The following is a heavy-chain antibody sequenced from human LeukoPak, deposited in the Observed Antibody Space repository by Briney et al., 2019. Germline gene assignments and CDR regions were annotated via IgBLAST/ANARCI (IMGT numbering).Heavy chain of an antibody. D-gene: IGHD2-15*01. Sequence: GASVKVSCKASGYTFTGYYMHWVRQAPGQGLEWMGIINPSGGSTSYAQKFQGRVTMTRDTSTSTVYMELSSLRSEDTAVYYCARDRPEYCSGGSCYGAGWNAFDIWGQGTMVTVSS. CDR3: ARDRPEYCSGGSCYGAGWNAFDI. J-gene: IGHJ3*02. CDR1: GYTFTGYY. CDR2: INPSGGST. V-gene: IGHV1-46*01.